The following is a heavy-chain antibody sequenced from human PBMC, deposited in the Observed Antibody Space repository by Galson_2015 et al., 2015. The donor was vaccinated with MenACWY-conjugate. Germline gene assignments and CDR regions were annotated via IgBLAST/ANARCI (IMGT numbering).Heavy chain of an antibody. Sequence: QSGAEVKKPGESLKISCKGSGYSFTSYWIGWVRQMPGKGLEWMGIIYPGDSDTRYSPSFQGQVTISAGKSISTAYLQWSSLKASDTAMYYCARHPDSGCTNGVCYPYGYYFDYWGQGTLVTVSS. CDR1: GYSFTSYW. D-gene: IGHD2-8*01. CDR3: ARHPDSGCTNGVCYPYGYYFDY. CDR2: IYPGDSDT. J-gene: IGHJ4*02. V-gene: IGHV5-51*01.